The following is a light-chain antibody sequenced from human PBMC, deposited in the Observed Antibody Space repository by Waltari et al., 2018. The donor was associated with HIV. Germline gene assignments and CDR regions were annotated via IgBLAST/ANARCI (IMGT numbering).Light chain of an antibody. CDR1: NIGSKS. CDR3: QVWDTATAHVI. V-gene: IGLV3-21*04. CDR2: YDS. Sequence: SYVVTQPPSVSVAPGQTARISCGGDNIGSKSVPWYQQRPGQAPVLVIYYDSDRPSGIPERFSSSSSGNTDTLTISRVEAGDEADYFCQVWDTATAHVIFGGGTKLTVL. J-gene: IGLJ2*01.